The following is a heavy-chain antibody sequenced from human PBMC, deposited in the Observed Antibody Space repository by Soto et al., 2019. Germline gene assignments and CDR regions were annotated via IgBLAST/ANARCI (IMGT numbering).Heavy chain of an antibody. CDR2: INHNGST. CDR3: GSGRGSSNAWGSYFSGMDV. V-gene: IGHV4-34*01. Sequence: QVQLQQWGAGLLKPSETLSLTCAIYGGSFSNYYWNWIRQPPGKGLEWMGKINHNGSTNYSPSLKSRLITSVDTTKNLFSLKLISVTPADMAVYFCGSGRGSSNAWGSYFSGMDVWGQGTTVTVSS. D-gene: IGHD6-19*01. J-gene: IGHJ6*02. CDR1: GGSFSNYY.